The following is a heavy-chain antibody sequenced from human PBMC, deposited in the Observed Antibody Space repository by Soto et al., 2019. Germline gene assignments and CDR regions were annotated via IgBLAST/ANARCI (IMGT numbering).Heavy chain of an antibody. J-gene: IGHJ6*02. CDR3: ARDIESVTAKHFFYYYAMDV. CDR2: VSANNGHT. Sequence: ASAKVSCKASGFTFSNYGLNWVRQAPGQGLEWMGWVSANNGHTNYAQNLQGRVSMTTDTSTSTAYMELRGLRFDDTAVYYCARDIESVTAKHFFYYYAMDVWGQGTTVTVSS. CDR1: GFTFSNYG. V-gene: IGHV1-18*01. D-gene: IGHD2-8*01.